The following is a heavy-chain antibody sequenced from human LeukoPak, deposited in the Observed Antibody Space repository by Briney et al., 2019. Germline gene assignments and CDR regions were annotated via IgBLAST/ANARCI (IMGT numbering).Heavy chain of an antibody. J-gene: IGHJ6*03. D-gene: IGHD2-2*01. CDR2: IYTSGST. V-gene: IGHV4-4*07. CDR1: GGSISSYY. Sequence: SETLSLTCTVSGGSISSYYWSWIRQPAGKGLEWIGRIYTSGSTNYNPSLKSRVTISVDTSKNQFSLNLNSVTAADTAVYYCARLVHCTSNSCQTPYYMDVWGKGTTVTVSS. CDR3: ARLVHCTSNSCQTPYYMDV.